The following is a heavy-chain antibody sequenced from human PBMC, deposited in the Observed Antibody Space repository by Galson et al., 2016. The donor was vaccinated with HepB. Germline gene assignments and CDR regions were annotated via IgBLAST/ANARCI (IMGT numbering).Heavy chain of an antibody. CDR2: INTGTGNT. D-gene: IGHD3-3*01. CDR1: GYTFTNYA. CDR3: ARDHGERMFGVLITEKWFDP. Sequence: SVKVSCKASGYTFTNYAIHWVRRAPGQRLEWMGWINTGTGNTEYSQKFQDRVTLTRDASASTAYVELTSLRSEDTAVYYCARDHGERMFGVLITEKWFDPWGQGTLVMVSS. V-gene: IGHV1-3*04. J-gene: IGHJ5*02.